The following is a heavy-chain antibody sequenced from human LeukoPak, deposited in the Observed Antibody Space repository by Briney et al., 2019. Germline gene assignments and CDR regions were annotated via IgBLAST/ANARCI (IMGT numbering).Heavy chain of an antibody. CDR1: GFTFSSYW. CDR3: ARDYPYYYDGMWYCDY. J-gene: IGHJ4*02. D-gene: IGHD3-22*01. V-gene: IGHV3-7*01. CDR2: IKEDGSEK. Sequence: GGSLRLSCAASGFTFSSYWMSWVRQAPGKGLEWVANIKEDGSEKYFVDSVKGRFTISRDNAKNSLYLQMNSLRAEDTAVYYCARDYPYYYDGMWYCDYWGQGTLVSVSS.